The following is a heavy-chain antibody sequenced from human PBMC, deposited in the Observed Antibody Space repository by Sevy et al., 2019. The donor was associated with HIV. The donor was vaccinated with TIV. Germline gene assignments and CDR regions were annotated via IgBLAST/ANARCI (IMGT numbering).Heavy chain of an antibody. CDR1: GFSFSSYW. J-gene: IGHJ4*02. D-gene: IGHD5-18*01. CDR3: VREGLGGYSYSLDC. Sequence: GGSLRLSCAASGFSFSSYWMSWVRQAPGKGLEWVATMKQDGTGKDCVDSVKGRFTISRDNTKSSLFLQMNSLSAEDTAVYYCVREGLGGYSYSLDCWGQGTLVTVSS. CDR2: MKQDGTGK. V-gene: IGHV3-7*01.